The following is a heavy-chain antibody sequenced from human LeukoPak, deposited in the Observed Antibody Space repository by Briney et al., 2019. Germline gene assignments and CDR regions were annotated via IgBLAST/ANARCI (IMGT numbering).Heavy chain of an antibody. CDR1: GGSLSSYY. V-gene: IGHV4-59*08. J-gene: IGHJ4*02. D-gene: IGHD6-6*01. Sequence: SETLSLTCTVSGGSLSSYYWSWIRQPPGKGLEWIGYIYYSGSTNYNPSLKSRVTISVDTSKNQFSLKLSSVTAADTAVYYCARQEYSSSSFDYWGQGTLVTVSS. CDR3: ARQEYSSSSFDY. CDR2: IYYSGST.